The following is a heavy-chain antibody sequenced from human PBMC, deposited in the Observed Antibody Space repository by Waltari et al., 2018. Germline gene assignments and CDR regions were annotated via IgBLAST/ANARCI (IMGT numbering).Heavy chain of an antibody. J-gene: IGHJ4*02. Sequence: EVQRVESGVGSVQPGGSRRLSCSSSGFPFMSYGLNWVRQAPGMGLEWVSYISPSSSTITYADSMKGRFTISRDNAKNSLYLQMNSLRADDTAVYYCVREYDSGGAGYWGQGTLVTVSS. CDR3: VREYDSGGAGY. CDR1: GFPFMSYG. D-gene: IGHD3-22*01. CDR2: ISPSSSTI. V-gene: IGHV3-48*04.